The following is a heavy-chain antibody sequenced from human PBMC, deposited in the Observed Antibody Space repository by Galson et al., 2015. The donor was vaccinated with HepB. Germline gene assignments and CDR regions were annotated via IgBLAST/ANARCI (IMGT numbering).Heavy chain of an antibody. CDR2: IYARGSNTDT. J-gene: IGHJ4*02. Sequence: QSGAEVKEPGESLKISCKAPGYTFAGSWIAWVRQMPGKGLECMGIIYARGSNTDTNYSPSFQGHVTISADKSISTAYLQWSSLKASDTAMYYCYYYDSSGEKWGQGTLVTVSS. D-gene: IGHD3-22*01. CDR3: YYYDSSGEK. CDR1: GYTFAGSW. V-gene: IGHV5-10-1*01.